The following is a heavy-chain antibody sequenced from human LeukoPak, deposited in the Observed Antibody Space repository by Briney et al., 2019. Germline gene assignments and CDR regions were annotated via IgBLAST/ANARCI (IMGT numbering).Heavy chain of an antibody. J-gene: IGHJ6*03. CDR3: ATNYVKPYYYYYYMDV. V-gene: IGHV4-59*01. CDR2: IYYSGST. CDR1: GGSISSYY. D-gene: IGHD1-7*01. Sequence: PSETLSLTCTVSGGSISSYYWSWIRQPPGKGLEWIGYIYYSGSTNYNPSLKSRVTISVDTSKNQFSLKLSSVTAADTAVYYCATNYVKPYYYYYYMDVWGKGTTVTVSS.